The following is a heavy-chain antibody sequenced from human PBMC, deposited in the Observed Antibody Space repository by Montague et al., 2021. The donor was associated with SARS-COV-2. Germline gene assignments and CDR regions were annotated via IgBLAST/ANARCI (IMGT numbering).Heavy chain of an antibody. Sequence: SETRSLTCTVSGGSISSSSYYWGWIRQPPGKGLEWIGSIYYSGSTYYNPSLKSRVTISVDTSKNQFSLKLSSVTAADTAVYYCARGYSGYEYPNGFDPWGQGTLVTVSS. J-gene: IGHJ5*02. CDR1: GGSISSSSYY. V-gene: IGHV4-39*01. CDR3: ARGYSGYEYPNGFDP. D-gene: IGHD5-12*01. CDR2: IYYSGST.